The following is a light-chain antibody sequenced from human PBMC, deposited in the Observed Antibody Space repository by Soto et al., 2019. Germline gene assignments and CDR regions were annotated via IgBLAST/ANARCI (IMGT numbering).Light chain of an antibody. J-gene: IGLJ2*01. CDR2: DVS. CDR1: SSDVGGYHY. V-gene: IGLV2-14*01. CDR3: SSYTSSSTYVV. Sequence: QSALTPPASVSGSPGQSITISCTGTSSDVGGYHYVSWYQQHPGKAPKLMIYDVSNRPSGVSNRFSGSKSGNTASLTISGLQAEDEADAYGSSYTSSSTYVVFGGGTKLPVL.